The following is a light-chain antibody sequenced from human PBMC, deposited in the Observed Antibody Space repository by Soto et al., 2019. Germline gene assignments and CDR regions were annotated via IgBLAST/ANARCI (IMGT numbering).Light chain of an antibody. CDR3: QQYGSSLSIT. J-gene: IGKJ5*01. V-gene: IGKV3-20*01. CDR1: QSVSSSY. Sequence: EIVLTQSPGTVSLSPGERATLSCRASQSVSSSYLAWYQQKPGQTPRLIIYDTYARATGVPDRFSGSGSGTDFTLTISRLEPEDFAVYYCQQYGSSLSITFGQGTRLEIK. CDR2: DTY.